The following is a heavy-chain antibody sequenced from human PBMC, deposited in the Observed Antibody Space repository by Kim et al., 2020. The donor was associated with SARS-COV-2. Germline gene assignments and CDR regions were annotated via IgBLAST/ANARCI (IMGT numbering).Heavy chain of an antibody. J-gene: IGHJ4*02. Sequence: GGSLRLSCAASGFSFSDAWMHWVRQAPGKGLEWVARIKSKADGGTTAYAATVKGRFTISRDDSKNMLYLQMKSLRDEDIAVYYCTTVMYWGQGTLVTVSS. CDR3: TTVMY. CDR2: IKSKADGGTT. CDR1: GFSFSDAW. V-gene: IGHV3-15*01.